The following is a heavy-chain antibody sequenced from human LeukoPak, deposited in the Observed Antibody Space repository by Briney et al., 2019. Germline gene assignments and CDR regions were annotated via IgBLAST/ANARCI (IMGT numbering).Heavy chain of an antibody. CDR3: ARDIPKYDYVWGSYRHNWFDP. D-gene: IGHD3-16*02. V-gene: IGHV4-4*07. J-gene: IGHJ5*02. CDR1: GGSISSYY. CDR2: IYTSGST. Sequence: SETLSLTCTVSGGSISSYYWSWIRQPAGKGLEWIGRIYTSGSTNYSPSLKSRVTMSVDTSKNQFSLKLSSVTAADTAVYYCARDIPKYDYVWGSYRHNWFDPWGQGTLVTVSS.